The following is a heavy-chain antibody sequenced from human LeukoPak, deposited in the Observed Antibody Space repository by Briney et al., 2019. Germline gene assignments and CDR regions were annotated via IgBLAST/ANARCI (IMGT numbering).Heavy chain of an antibody. D-gene: IGHD1-26*01. J-gene: IGHJ3*02. CDR1: GYTLTELS. CDR3: ATAAGATDAFDT. CDR2: FDPEDGET. Sequence: ASVKVSCKVSGYTLTELSMHWVRQAPGKGLEWMGGFDPEDGETIYAQKFQGRVTMTEDTSTDTAYKELSSLSSEDTAVYYCATAAGATDAFDTWGQGTMVTVSS. V-gene: IGHV1-24*01.